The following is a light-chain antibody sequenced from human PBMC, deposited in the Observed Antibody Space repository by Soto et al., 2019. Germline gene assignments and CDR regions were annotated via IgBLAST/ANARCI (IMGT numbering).Light chain of an antibody. CDR1: QSINNW. J-gene: IGKJ1*01. CDR3: QQYSSAST. Sequence: DIQMTQSPSTLSASVGDRVAITCRASQSINNWLAWYQQKPGKVPKLLIYRASSLENGVPSRFSGRGSGTEFIFTITSLQPDDFATYYCQQYSSASTFGQGTKVEI. V-gene: IGKV1-5*03. CDR2: RAS.